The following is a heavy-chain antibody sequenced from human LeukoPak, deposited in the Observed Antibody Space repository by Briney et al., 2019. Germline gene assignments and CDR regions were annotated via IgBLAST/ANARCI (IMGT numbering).Heavy chain of an antibody. V-gene: IGHV3-23*01. CDR1: GFTFSSYA. J-gene: IGHJ5*02. D-gene: IGHD3-10*01. CDR2: ISGSGGST. Sequence: PGGSLRLSCAASGFTFSSYAMSWVRQAPGKGLEWVSAISGSGGSTYYADSVKGRFTISRDNSKNTLYLQMNSLRAEDTAVYYCAKDPMVRGVIISYNGFDPWGQGTLVTVSS. CDR3: AKDPMVRGVIISYNGFDP.